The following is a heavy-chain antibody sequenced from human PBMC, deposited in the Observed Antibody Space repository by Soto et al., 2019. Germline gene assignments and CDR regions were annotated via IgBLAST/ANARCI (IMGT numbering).Heavy chain of an antibody. CDR1: GGSISSYY. J-gene: IGHJ5*02. V-gene: IGHV4-4*07. D-gene: IGHD1-7*01. CDR2: IYTSGST. CDR3: ARVIAGTTRASWFDP. Sequence: SETLSLTCTVSGGSISSYYWSWIRQPAGKGLEWIGRIYTSGSTNYNPSLKSRVTMSVDTSKNQFSLKLSSVTAADTAVYYCARVIAGTTRASWFDPWGQGTLVTVSS.